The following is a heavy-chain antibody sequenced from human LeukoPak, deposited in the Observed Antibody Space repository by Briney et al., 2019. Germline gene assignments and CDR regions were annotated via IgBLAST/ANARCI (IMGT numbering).Heavy chain of an antibody. D-gene: IGHD5-12*01. V-gene: IGHV4-34*01. CDR2: INHSGRT. CDR1: GGSFSAYY. J-gene: IGHJ4*02. CDR3: ARSPRYSGYDCGSDY. Sequence: PSETLSLTCAVYGGSFSAYYWSWIRQPPGKGLEWIGEINHSGRTNYNASLKSRVTISVDTSKNQFSLKMSYVTAADTAVYYCARSPRYSGYDCGSDYWGRGILVTVSS.